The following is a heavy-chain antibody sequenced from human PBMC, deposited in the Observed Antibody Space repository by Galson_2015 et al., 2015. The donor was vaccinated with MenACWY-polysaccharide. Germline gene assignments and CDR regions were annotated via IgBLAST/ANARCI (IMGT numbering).Heavy chain of an antibody. V-gene: IGHV3-74*01. D-gene: IGHD1-1*01. CDR2: INNIGGSI. J-gene: IGHJ6*02. CDR1: GFTFSSYW. Sequence: SLRLSCAASGFTFSSYWMVWVRQAPGKGLAWVSRINNIGGSIAYADSVKGRFTISRDNAKNTLYLQMNSLRAEDTGLYYCASGPYHMEATGQFPSWVQVTTVSVSS. CDR3: ASGPYHMEATGQFPS.